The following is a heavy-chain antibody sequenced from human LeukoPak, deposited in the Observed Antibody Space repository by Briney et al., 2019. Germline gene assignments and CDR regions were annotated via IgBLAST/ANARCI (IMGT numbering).Heavy chain of an antibody. J-gene: IGHJ4*02. CDR1: GFTFNNYA. D-gene: IGHD1-26*01. CDR3: AKDRSGVGPTAADS. Sequence: GGSLRLSCAASGFTFNNYAMNWVRQAPGKGLEWVSGFSGSGATTGFADSVKGRFTISRDNSENTLYLQMNSLTSDDTAVYYCAKDRSGVGPTAADSWGQGTLVIVSS. CDR2: FSGSGATT. V-gene: IGHV3-23*01.